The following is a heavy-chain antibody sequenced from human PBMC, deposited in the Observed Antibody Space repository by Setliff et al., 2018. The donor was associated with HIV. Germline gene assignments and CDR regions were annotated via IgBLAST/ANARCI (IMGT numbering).Heavy chain of an antibody. J-gene: IGHJ4*02. V-gene: IGHV4-39*02. CDR1: GDSMSSGSYF. CDR2: IYYTGFA. D-gene: IGHD1-1*01. Sequence: SETLSLTCSVSGDSMSSGSYFWGWIRQAPGKGLEWIGNIYYTGFAYYNPSLKSRVTISLDTSKTHFYLNLTSVTDADTAVYFCAREGRGDPAVATTRIDYWGQGKLVTVSS. CDR3: AREGRGDPAVATTRIDY.